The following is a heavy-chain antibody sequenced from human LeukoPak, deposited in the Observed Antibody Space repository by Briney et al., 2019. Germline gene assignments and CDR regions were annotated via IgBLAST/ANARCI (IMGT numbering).Heavy chain of an antibody. CDR2: INHSGST. V-gene: IGHV4-34*01. D-gene: IGHD3-16*01. Sequence: PSETLSLTCAVYGGSFSGYYWSWIRQPPGKGLEWIGEINHSGSTNYKSPLKSRVTISVDTSKNQFSLNLSSVTAADTAAYYCARHGGFDFDYWGQGTLVTVSS. CDR3: ARHGGFDFDY. CDR1: GGSFSGYY. J-gene: IGHJ4*02.